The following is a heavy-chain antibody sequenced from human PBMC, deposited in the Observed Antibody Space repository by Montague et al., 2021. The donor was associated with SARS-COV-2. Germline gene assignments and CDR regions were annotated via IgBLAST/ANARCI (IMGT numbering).Heavy chain of an antibody. J-gene: IGHJ6*02. Sequence: SLRLSCAASGFTFSNYWMHWVRQAPGKGLVWVSRINNDESDTRYADPVKGRFTISRDNAKNMLCLQMNSLRADDTAVYYCARGLMATSWNTMGVWGHGSTVTVSS. CDR3: ARGLMATSWNTMGV. V-gene: IGHV3-74*01. CDR1: GFTFSNYW. CDR2: INNDESDT. D-gene: IGHD1/OR15-1a*01.